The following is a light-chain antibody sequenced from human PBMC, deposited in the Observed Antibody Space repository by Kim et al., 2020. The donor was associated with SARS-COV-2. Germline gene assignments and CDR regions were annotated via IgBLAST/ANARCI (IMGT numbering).Light chain of an antibody. CDR2: DVS. CDR3: SSYTSSSTWV. V-gene: IGLV2-14*03. Sequence: SITHPRTGTNRVVCGYNHCPLHQPTPSKAPKLMIYDVSNRPSGVSNRFSGSKSGNTASLTISGLQAEDEADYYCSSYTSSSTWVFGGGTQLTVL. CDR1: NRVVCGYNH. J-gene: IGLJ3*02.